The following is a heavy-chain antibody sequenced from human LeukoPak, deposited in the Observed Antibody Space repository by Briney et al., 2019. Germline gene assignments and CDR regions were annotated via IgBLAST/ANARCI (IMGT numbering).Heavy chain of an antibody. V-gene: IGHV4-59*12. D-gene: IGHD6-19*01. CDR2: IYYSGST. J-gene: IGHJ3*02. CDR3: ARERGWLDAFDI. Sequence: PSETLSLTCTVPGGSIRSYYWSWIRQPPGKGLEWIGYIYYSGSTNYNPSLKSRVTISVDTSKNQFSLKLSSVTAADTAVYYCARERGWLDAFDIWGQGTMVTVSS. CDR1: GGSIRSYY.